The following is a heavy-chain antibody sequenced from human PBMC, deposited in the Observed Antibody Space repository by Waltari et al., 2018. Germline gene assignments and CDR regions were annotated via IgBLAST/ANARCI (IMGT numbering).Heavy chain of an antibody. Sequence: QVQLQQWGAGLLKPSETLSLTCAVYGGSFSGYYWSWIRQPPGKGLEWIGEINHSGSTTSNPSLTGRVTISVDTSKNQFSLKLSSVTAADTAVYYCARGRDSSGYYYDFDYWGQGTLVTVSS. D-gene: IGHD3-22*01. CDR3: ARGRDSSGYYYDFDY. CDR2: INHSGST. J-gene: IGHJ4*02. V-gene: IGHV4-34*01. CDR1: GGSFSGYY.